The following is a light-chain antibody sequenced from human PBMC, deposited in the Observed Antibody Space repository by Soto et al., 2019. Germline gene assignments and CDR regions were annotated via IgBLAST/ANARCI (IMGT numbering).Light chain of an antibody. CDR1: QSVSSSY. CDR3: QQYGSSPYT. CDR2: GAS. Sequence: EIVLTQSPGTLSLSPGERATLSCRASQSVSSSYLGWYQQKPGQAPRLLIYGASNRATGIPDRFSGSGSGTDFTLTISRLEPEDFAIYYSQQYGSSPYTFGQGTKLEIK. J-gene: IGKJ2*01. V-gene: IGKV3-20*01.